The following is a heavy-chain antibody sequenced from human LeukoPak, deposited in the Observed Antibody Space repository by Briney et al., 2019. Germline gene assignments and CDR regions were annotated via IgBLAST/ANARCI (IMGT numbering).Heavy chain of an antibody. CDR2: ISSRDWTL. D-gene: IGHD2-21*02. J-gene: IGHJ4*02. V-gene: IGHV3-48*03. CDR3: AKAAPPYCGGDCPFDY. Sequence: GGSLRLSCAASGFTFNSYDMTWVHQTPGKGLEWVAHISSRDWTLYYADSVKGRFTISRDSAKNSLHLQMSSLRVEDTAVYYCAKAAPPYCGGDCPFDYWGQGTLVTVSS. CDR1: GFTFNSYD.